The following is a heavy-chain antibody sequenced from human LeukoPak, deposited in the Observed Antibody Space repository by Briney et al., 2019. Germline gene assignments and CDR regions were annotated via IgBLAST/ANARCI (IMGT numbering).Heavy chain of an antibody. J-gene: IGHJ6*02. D-gene: IGHD5-18*01. V-gene: IGHV4-59*08. CDR2: IYYSGST. CDR3: ASGKSGYSYGYEVYYYYGMDV. CDR1: GGPISSYY. Sequence: PSETLSLTCTVSGGPISSYYWSWIRQPPGKGLEWIGYIYYSGSTNYNPSLKSRVTISVDTSKNQFSLKLSSVTAADTAVYYCASGKSGYSYGYEVYYYYGMDVWGQGTTVTISS.